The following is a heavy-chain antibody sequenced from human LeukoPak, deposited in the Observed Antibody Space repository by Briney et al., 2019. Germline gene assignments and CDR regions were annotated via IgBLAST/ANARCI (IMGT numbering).Heavy chain of an antibody. CDR1: GFTFSGYE. V-gene: IGHV3-48*03. CDR2: IIASGSTI. J-gene: IGHJ4*02. D-gene: IGHD5-18*01. CDR3: ARDGPGYSFDY. Sequence: GGSLRLSCAASGFTFSGYEMHSVRQAPGKGLEWVSCIIASGSTIYYADSVKGRFTISRDNARNSLYLQMNSLRAEDTAVYYCARDGPGYSFDYWGQGTLVTVSS.